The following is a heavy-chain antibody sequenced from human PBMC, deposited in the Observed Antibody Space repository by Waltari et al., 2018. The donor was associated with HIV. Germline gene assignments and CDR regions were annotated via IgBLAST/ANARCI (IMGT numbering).Heavy chain of an antibody. Sequence: QVQLQESGPGLVKPSGTLSLTCAVSGGSISSSNWWRWVRQPPGKGLEWIGEIYHSGSTNYNPSLKSRVTISVDKSKNQFSLKLSSVTAADTAVYYCASSMVVAATPAFGNWFDPWGQGTLVTVSS. J-gene: IGHJ5*02. D-gene: IGHD2-15*01. CDR1: GGSISSSNW. CDR2: IYHSGST. V-gene: IGHV4-4*02. CDR3: ASSMVVAATPAFGNWFDP.